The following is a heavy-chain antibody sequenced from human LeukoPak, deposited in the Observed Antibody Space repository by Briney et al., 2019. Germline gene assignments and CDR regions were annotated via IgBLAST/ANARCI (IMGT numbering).Heavy chain of an antibody. CDR3: ATPYRSGISCLDVFNM. J-gene: IGHJ3*02. V-gene: IGHV4-31*03. CDR2: KYYSGSA. Sequence: SQTLSLTCNVSGVSVSDGRYYWTWIRQHPGKGLDWIGYKYYSGSAKYNPSLKSRLTISIDTSKNQFSLQLSSVTAADTATYYCATPYRSGISCLDVFNMWGQGTRVTVSS. CDR1: GVSVSDGRYY. D-gene: IGHD2-2*01.